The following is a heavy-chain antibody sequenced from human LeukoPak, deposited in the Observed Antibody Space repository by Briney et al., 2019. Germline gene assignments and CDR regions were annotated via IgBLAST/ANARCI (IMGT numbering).Heavy chain of an antibody. Sequence: GGSLRLSCAASGFTISNYWMNWVRQAPGKGLEWVANIKPDGSEKFYVDSVKGRFTISRDGAKNSLYLQMNSLRAEDTAVYYCARDKSYGDSEDYWGQGTLVTVSS. CDR3: ARDKSYGDSEDY. D-gene: IGHD4-17*01. CDR1: GFTISNYW. J-gene: IGHJ4*02. CDR2: IKPDGSEK. V-gene: IGHV3-7*05.